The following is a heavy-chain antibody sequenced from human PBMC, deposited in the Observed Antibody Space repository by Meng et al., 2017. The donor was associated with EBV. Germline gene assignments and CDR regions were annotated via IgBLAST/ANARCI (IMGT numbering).Heavy chain of an antibody. CDR3: ARDGGYYYGSGSYYFDY. Sequence: QVQVGQVGAEVKKPGASVKVSCKASGYTFTSYAMHWVRQAPGQRLEWMGWINAGNGNTKYSQKFQGRVTITRDKSASTAYMELSSLRSEDTAVYYCARDGGYYYGSGSYYFDYWGQGTLVTVSS. J-gene: IGHJ4*02. V-gene: IGHV1-3*01. D-gene: IGHD3-10*01. CDR2: INAGNGNT. CDR1: GYTFTSYA.